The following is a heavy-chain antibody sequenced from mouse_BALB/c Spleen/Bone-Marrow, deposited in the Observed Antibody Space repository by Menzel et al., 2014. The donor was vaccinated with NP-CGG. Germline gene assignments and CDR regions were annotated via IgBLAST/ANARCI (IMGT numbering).Heavy chain of an antibody. CDR2: ISNGGGST. CDR3: ARRYDYGYGPFAY. J-gene: IGHJ3*01. CDR1: GFTFSSYT. D-gene: IGHD1-2*01. Sequence: EVKLMESGGGLVQPGGSLKLSCAASGFTFSSYTMSWVRQTPEKRLECVAYISNGGGSTYYPDTVKGRFTISRDNAKNTLYLQMSSLKSEDTAMYYCARRYDYGYGPFAYWGQGTLVTVSA. V-gene: IGHV5-12-2*01.